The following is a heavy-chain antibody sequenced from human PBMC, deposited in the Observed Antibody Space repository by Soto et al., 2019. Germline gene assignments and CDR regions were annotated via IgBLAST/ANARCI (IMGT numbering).Heavy chain of an antibody. Sequence: QFQLVQSGAEVKKPGASVKVSCKVSGYTLTELSMHWVRQAPGKGLEWMGGFDPEDGETIYAQKFQCRVTMTEDTSTDTAYMELSSLRSEDTAVYYCATYQWLLPHLDYWGQGTLVTVSS. CDR2: FDPEDGET. D-gene: IGHD6-19*01. CDR3: ATYQWLLPHLDY. J-gene: IGHJ4*02. V-gene: IGHV1-24*01. CDR1: GYTLTELS.